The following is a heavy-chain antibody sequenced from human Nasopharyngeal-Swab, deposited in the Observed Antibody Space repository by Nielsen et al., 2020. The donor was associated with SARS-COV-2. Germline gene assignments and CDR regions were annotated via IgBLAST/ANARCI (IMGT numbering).Heavy chain of an antibody. D-gene: IGHD6-13*01. CDR3: ASDGIAADGYYYYYYGMDV. V-gene: IGHV6-1*01. J-gene: IGHJ6*02. Sequence: WIRQSPSRGLEWLGRTYYRSKWYNDYAVSVKSRITINPDTSKNQFSLQLNSVTPEDTAVYYCASDGIAADGYYYYYYGMDVWGQGTTVTVSS. CDR2: TYYRSKWYN.